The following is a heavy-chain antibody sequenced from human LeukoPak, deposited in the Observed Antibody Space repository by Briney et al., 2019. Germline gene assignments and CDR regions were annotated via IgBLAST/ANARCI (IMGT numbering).Heavy chain of an antibody. CDR1: GFTFSSYG. CDR3: AKSRDYYYYMDV. V-gene: IGHV3-33*06. Sequence: GGSLRLSCEASGFTFSSYGMHWVRQAPGKGLEWVAVIWYDGSNKYYADSVKGRFTISRDNSKNTLYLQMNSLRAEDTAVYYCAKSRDYYYYMDVWGKGTTVTVSS. J-gene: IGHJ6*03. CDR2: IWYDGSNK.